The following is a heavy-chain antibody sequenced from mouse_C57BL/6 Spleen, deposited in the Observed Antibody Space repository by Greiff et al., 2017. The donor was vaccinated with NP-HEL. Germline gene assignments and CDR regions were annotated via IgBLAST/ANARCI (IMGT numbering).Heavy chain of an antibody. V-gene: IGHV1-50*01. CDR2: IDPSDSYT. CDR3: ARDMGNYFDY. D-gene: IGHD1-1*02. J-gene: IGHJ2*01. Sequence: QVQLQQPGAELVKPGASVKLSCKASGYTFTSYWMQWVKQRPGQGLEWIGEIDPSDSYTNYNQKFKGKATLTVDTSSSTAYMQLSSLTSEDSAVYYGARDMGNYFDYWGQGTTLTVSS. CDR1: GYTFTSYW.